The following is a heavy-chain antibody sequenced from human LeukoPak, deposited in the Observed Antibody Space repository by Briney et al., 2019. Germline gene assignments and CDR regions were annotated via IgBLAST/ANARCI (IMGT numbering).Heavy chain of an antibody. CDR2: IQSGGST. CDR3: MAPYGSP. CDR1: GFTVNTNY. J-gene: IGHJ5*02. D-gene: IGHD2-15*01. Sequence: PGGSLRLSCAASGFTVNTNYMSWVRQAPGKGLEWVAVIQSGGSTYYADSVKGRFTISRDDSKNTLYLQMNSLRAEDTAVYYCMAPYGSPWGQGTLVTVSS. V-gene: IGHV3-66*01.